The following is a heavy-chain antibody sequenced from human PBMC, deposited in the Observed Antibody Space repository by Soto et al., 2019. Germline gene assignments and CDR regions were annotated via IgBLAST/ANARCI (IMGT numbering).Heavy chain of an antibody. D-gene: IGHD2-21*01. V-gene: IGHV3-64D*06. CDR2: IRHNVANI. CDR1: GFPFSSNS. J-gene: IGHJ4*02. CDR3: VRDWWGFEY. Sequence: XGSLRLSCSVSGFPFSSNSKHWVRQAPGKGLEYVAVIRHNVANIYYADSVKGRFIISRDNSNNRLYLQMSSLRLEDTAVYYYVRDWWGFEYWGQGTPVTVSS.